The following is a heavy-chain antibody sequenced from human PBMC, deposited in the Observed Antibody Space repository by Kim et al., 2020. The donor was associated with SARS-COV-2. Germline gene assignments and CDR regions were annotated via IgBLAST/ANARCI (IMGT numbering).Heavy chain of an antibody. D-gene: IGHD6-25*01. CDR2: IKAIGDGGTT. Sequence: GGSLRLSCAGSGFTFTYPWMSWIRQAPGKGLEWVGRIKAIGDGGTTDYAAPVNGRFIISRDDSKNTLYLQMNSLQTEDTASYYCATFNQRDAFDFWGQGT. V-gene: IGHV3-15*01. CDR1: GFTFTYPW. CDR3: ATFNQRDAFDF. J-gene: IGHJ3*01.